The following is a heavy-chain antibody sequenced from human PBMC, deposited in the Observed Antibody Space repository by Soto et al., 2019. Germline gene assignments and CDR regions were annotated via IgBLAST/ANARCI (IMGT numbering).Heavy chain of an antibody. Sequence: EVQLLESGGGLVQPGGSLRLSCAASGFTFSSYAMSWVRQAPGKGLEWVSAISGSGGTTYYADSVKGRFTISRDNSKNTLYLQRNSLRAEDTAVYYCAKVAVAGLDYYYGMDVWGQGTTVTVSS. CDR2: ISGSGGTT. D-gene: IGHD6-19*01. J-gene: IGHJ6*02. V-gene: IGHV3-23*01. CDR1: GFTFSSYA. CDR3: AKVAVAGLDYYYGMDV.